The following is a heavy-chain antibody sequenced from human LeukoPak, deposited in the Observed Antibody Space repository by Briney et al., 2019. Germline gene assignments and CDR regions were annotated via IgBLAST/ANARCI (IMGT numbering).Heavy chain of an antibody. J-gene: IGHJ4*02. V-gene: IGHV3-30-3*01. CDR2: ISYDGSNK. CDR3: ARNYYDSSGYYYSLGY. CDR1: GFTFSSYV. Sequence: GGSLRLSCAASGFTFSSYVMHWVRQAPGKGLEWVAVISYDGSNKYYADSVKGRFTISRDNSKNTLYLQMNSLRAEDTAVYYCARNYYDSSGYYYSLGYWGQGTLVTVSS. D-gene: IGHD3-22*01.